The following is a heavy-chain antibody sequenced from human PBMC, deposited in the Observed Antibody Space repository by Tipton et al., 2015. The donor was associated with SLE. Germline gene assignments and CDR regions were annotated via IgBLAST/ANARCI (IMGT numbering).Heavy chain of an antibody. Sequence: TLSLTCAVYGESFNTYYWTWIRQPPGKGLEWIGEINENGNTNFSPSLKNRVTMSVDTSKNQFSLRLTSVTAADTAVYYCARGMVTWRGAILGVDVWGQGTTVNVSS. D-gene: IGHD2-21*02. CDR2: INENGNT. CDR3: ARGMVTWRGAILGVDV. CDR1: GESFNTYY. J-gene: IGHJ6*02. V-gene: IGHV4-34*01.